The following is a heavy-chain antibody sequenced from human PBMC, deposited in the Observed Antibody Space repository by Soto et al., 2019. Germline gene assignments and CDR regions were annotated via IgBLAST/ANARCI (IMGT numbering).Heavy chain of an antibody. Sequence: EVQLVESGGVVVQPGGSLRLSCAASGFTFDDYAMHWVRQAPGKGLEWVSLISWDGGSTYYADSVKGRFTISRDNSKNYLYLQMNSLRAEDTALYYCAKEGSAGYYYYYGMDVWGQGTTVTVSS. D-gene: IGHD3-10*01. CDR3: AKEGSAGYYYYYGMDV. CDR2: ISWDGGST. CDR1: GFTFDDYA. J-gene: IGHJ6*02. V-gene: IGHV3-43D*04.